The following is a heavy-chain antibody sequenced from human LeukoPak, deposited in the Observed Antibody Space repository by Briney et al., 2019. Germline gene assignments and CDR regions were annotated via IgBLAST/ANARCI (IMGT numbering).Heavy chain of an antibody. CDR2: INRDGSST. CDR1: GFTFSTHW. CDR3: AREDNLDYYYIDV. Sequence: GGSLRLSCAASGFTFSTHWMHWVRQAPGKGLVWVSRINRDGSSTSYADSVKGRFTISRDNAKKTLYLQMNSLRADDTAVYYCAREDNLDYYYIDVWGNGTTVTVSS. J-gene: IGHJ6*03. V-gene: IGHV3-74*01. D-gene: IGHD2-15*01.